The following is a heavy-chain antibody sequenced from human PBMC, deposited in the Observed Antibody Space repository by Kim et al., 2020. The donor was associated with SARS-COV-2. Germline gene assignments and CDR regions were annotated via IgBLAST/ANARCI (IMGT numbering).Heavy chain of an antibody. CDR1: GFTFNNYA. J-gene: IGHJ4*02. CDR2: ISYGGGST. Sequence: GGSLRLSCAASGFTFNNYAMGWVRQAPGKGLEWVSIISYGGGSTYYADSVKGRFTISRDNSKNTLYLQMNSLRAEDTAVYYCAKSMAGSAVTTSFDYWGQGTLVTVSS. V-gene: IGHV3-23*01. D-gene: IGHD4-17*01. CDR3: AKSMAGSAVTTSFDY.